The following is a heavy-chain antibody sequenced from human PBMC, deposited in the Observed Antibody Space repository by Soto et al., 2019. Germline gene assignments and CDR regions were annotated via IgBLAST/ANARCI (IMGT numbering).Heavy chain of an antibody. V-gene: IGHV1-69*13. CDR3: ARRGPLDNMLAVPDYFALDV. D-gene: IGHD4-17*01. J-gene: IGHJ6*02. Sequence: ASVKVSCKASGGTFSSYAISWVRQAPGQGLEWMGGIIPIFGTANYAQKFQGRVTITADESTSTAYMELSSLKVEDTGVYFCARRGPLDNMLAVPDYFALDVWGQGTTVTVSS. CDR2: IIPIFGTA. CDR1: GGTFSSYA.